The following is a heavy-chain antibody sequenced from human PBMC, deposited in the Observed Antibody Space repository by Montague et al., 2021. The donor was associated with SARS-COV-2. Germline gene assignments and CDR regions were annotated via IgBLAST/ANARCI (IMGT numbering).Heavy chain of an antibody. Sequence: PALVKPTQTLTLSCTFSGFSLSASGVGVGWIRQLPGKALEWLALVYWDGEKRYSPSLKSRLTITNDTSKNQVVLKMASMDPVDTATYFCAHRIVGAPFDYWGQGALVTVSS. V-gene: IGHV2-5*02. CDR1: GFSLSASGVG. D-gene: IGHD1-26*01. CDR2: VYWDGEK. CDR3: AHRIVGAPFDY. J-gene: IGHJ4*02.